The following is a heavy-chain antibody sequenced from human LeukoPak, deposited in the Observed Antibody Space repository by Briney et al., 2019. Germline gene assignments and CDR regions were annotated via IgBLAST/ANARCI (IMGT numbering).Heavy chain of an antibody. Sequence: PSETLSLTCTVSGGSISSNSYYWGWIRQPPGKVLEWIGSIHYSGSTYYNPSLKSRVTISVDTSKNQFSLKLTSVTAADTAVDYCARHWDDRSSPSYWGQGTLVTVSS. CDR3: ARHWDDRSSPSY. CDR2: IHYSGST. CDR1: GGSISSNSYY. D-gene: IGHD2-2*01. V-gene: IGHV4-39*01. J-gene: IGHJ4*02.